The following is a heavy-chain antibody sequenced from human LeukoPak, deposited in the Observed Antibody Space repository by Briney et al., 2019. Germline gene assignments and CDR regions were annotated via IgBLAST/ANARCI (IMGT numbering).Heavy chain of an antibody. J-gene: IGHJ4*02. CDR1: GFTFSSHA. V-gene: IGHV3-21*01. CDR2: VSLSDNI. Sequence: PGGSLRLSCAASGFTFSSHAMNWVRQAPGKGLEWVSLVSLSDNIFYADSVKGRFTISRDNAKNSLYLQMNSLRAEDTAVYYCARVQSIHSPVAAAVDYWGQGTLVTVSS. CDR3: ARVQSIHSPVAAAVDY. D-gene: IGHD6-13*01.